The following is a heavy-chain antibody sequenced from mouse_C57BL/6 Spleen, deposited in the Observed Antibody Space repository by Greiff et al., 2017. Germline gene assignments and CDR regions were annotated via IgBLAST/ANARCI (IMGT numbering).Heavy chain of an antibody. J-gene: IGHJ2*01. D-gene: IGHD2-5*01. CDR3: ARSYYSNFYFDY. CDR2: IDPSDSYT. Sequence: VQLLQPGAGLVKPGASVKLSCKASGYTFTSYWMQGVKRRPGQGLEWIGEIDPSDSYTNYNQKFKGKATLTVDTSSSTSYMQLSSRTSEDSAVFYCARSYYSNFYFDYWGQATTLTVSS. V-gene: IGHV1-50*01. CDR1: GYTFTSYW.